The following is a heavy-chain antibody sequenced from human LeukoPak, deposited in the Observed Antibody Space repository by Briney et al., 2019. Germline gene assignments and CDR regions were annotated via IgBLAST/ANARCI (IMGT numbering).Heavy chain of an antibody. CDR3: ARGRIVVVVAATPRLYGMDV. CDR2: INHSGST. V-gene: IGHV4-34*01. Sequence: SETLSLTCAVYGGSFSGYYWSWIRQPPGKGLEWIGEINHSGSTNHNPSLKSRVTISVDTSKNQFSLKLSSVTAADTAVYYCARGRIVVVVAATPRLYGMDVWGKGTTVTVSS. CDR1: GGSFSGYY. J-gene: IGHJ6*04. D-gene: IGHD2-15*01.